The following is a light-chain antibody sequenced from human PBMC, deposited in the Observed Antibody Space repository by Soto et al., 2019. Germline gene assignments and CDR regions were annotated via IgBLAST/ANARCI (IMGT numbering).Light chain of an antibody. CDR2: DVS. CDR3: SSYTSSSTLQV. CDR1: NNDVGGYNY. V-gene: IGLV2-14*03. Sequence: QSALTQPASVSGSPGQSITISCTGTNNDVGGYNYVSWYQHHPGKAPTLMIYDVSNRPSGVSNRFSGSKSGNTASLTISGLQTEDEADYYCSSYTSSSTLQVFGPGTKLTVL. J-gene: IGLJ1*01.